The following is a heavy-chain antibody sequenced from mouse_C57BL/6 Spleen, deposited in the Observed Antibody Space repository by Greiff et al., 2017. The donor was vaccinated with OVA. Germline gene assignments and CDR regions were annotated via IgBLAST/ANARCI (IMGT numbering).Heavy chain of an antibody. D-gene: IGHD2-5*01. V-gene: IGHV1-9*01. CDR3: ARSPYSNYGY. CDR2: ILPGSGST. Sequence: VQLQQSGAELMKPGASVKLSCKATGYTFTGYWIEWVKQRPGHGLEWIGEILPGSGSTNYTEKFKGKATFTADTSSNTAYMQLSSLTTEDSAIYYCARSPYSNYGYWGKGTTLTVSS. J-gene: IGHJ2*01. CDR1: GYTFTGYW.